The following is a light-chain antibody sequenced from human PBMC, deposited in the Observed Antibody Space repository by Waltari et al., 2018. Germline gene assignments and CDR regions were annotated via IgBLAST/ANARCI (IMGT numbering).Light chain of an antibody. CDR1: SSDVGTYNY. CDR2: DVS. J-gene: IGLJ2*01. CDR3: SSYTSSNTLI. Sequence: QSALTQPASVSGSPGQSITISCSGTSSDVGTYNYVYWYQQHTGKAPRLMIYDVSPRPSVVATLVSVSNSGNTASLTISGLQSEDESEYHCSSYTSSNTLIFCGGTKLTVL. V-gene: IGLV2-14*03.